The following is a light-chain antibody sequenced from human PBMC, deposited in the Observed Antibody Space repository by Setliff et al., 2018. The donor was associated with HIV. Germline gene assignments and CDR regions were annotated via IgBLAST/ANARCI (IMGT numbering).Light chain of an antibody. V-gene: IGLV2-11*01. CDR1: SSDIGAYNY. CDR2: NVI. J-gene: IGLJ1*01. Sequence: QSALTQPRSVSGSPGQSVTFSCSGSSSDIGAYNYVSWYQQHPGKAPKLIISNVIRRPSGVPDRFSGSKSGNTASLTISGLQAEDEAEYYCCSYAGSYRYIFGSGTKVTV. CDR3: CSYAGSYRYI.